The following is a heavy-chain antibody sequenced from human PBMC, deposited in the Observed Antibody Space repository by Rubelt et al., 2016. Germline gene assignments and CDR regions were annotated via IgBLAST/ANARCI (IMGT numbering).Heavy chain of an antibody. Sequence: QVQLQESGPGLVKPSETLSLTCTVSGGSISSYYWSWIRQPPGKGLEWIGCIYYGGTTYYKPSLESRVTMSVDTSKNQFSRTLTSGTAADTAVYYCARVGGLAVAGTSNWHDPWGQGTLVTVSS. CDR2: IYYGGTT. CDR3: ARVGGLAVAGTSNWHDP. D-gene: IGHD6-19*01. J-gene: IGHJ5*02. V-gene: IGHV4-59*04. CDR1: GGSISSYY.